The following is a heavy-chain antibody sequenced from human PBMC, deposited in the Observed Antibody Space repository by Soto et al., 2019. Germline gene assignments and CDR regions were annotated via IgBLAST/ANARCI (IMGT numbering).Heavy chain of an antibody. D-gene: IGHD3-3*01. Sequence: LSLTCAVYGGSFSGYYWSWIRQPPGKGLEWIGEINHSGSTNYNPSLKSRVTISVDTSKNQFSLKLSSVTAADTAVYYCARGSTHESITIFGVVMRWFDPWGQGTLVTVSS. CDR3: ARGSTHESITIFGVVMRWFDP. CDR2: INHSGST. V-gene: IGHV4-34*01. CDR1: GGSFSGYY. J-gene: IGHJ5*02.